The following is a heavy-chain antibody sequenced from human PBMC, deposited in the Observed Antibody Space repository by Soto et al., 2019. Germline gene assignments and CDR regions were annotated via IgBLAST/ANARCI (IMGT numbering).Heavy chain of an antibody. CDR2: INPNSGGT. CDR3: ARDVKGDSSGLFDY. D-gene: IGHD6-19*01. CDR1: GYTFTGYY. V-gene: IGHV1-2*04. J-gene: IGHJ4*02. Sequence: GASVKVSCKASGYTFTGYYMHWVRQAPGQGLEWMGWINPNSGGTNYAQKFQGWVAMTRDTSISTAYMELSRLRSDDTAVYYCARDVKGDSSGLFDYWGQGTLVTVSS.